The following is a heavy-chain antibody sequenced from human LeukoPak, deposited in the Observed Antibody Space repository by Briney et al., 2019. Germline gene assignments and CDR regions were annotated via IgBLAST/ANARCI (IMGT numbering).Heavy chain of an antibody. D-gene: IGHD5-24*01. J-gene: IGHJ3*02. CDR2: IYYSGST. Sequence: SETLSLTCTVSGGSISSYYWSWIRQPPGKGLEWIGCIYYSGSTNYNPSLKSRVTISVDTSKSQFSLNLSSVTAADTAVYYCARCVKGTRDGYNYGAFDIWGQGTMVTVSS. CDR1: GGSISSYY. CDR3: ARCVKGTRDGYNYGAFDI. V-gene: IGHV4-59*01.